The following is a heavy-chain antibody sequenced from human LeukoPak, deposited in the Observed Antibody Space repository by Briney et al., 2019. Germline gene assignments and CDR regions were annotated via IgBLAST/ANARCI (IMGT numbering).Heavy chain of an antibody. V-gene: IGHV4-31*03. D-gene: IGHD3-3*02. Sequence: SETLSLICTVSGGSISSGEYYWTRIRQHSGKGLEWIGYIIYTGSTYYSPSLKSRLTISLDKSKNRFSLNLTSTTAADSAVYFCARVSLSNHYPYYYYYLDVSGKGTTVSVSS. CDR2: IIYTGST. CDR1: GGSISSGEYY. J-gene: IGHJ6*03. CDR3: ARVSLSNHYPYYYYYLDV.